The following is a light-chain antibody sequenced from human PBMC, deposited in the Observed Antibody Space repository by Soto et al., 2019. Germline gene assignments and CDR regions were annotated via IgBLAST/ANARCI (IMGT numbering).Light chain of an antibody. V-gene: IGKV1-5*03. CDR3: QHYNSYSEA. CDR2: KAS. CDR1: QTISSW. Sequence: DIQMTQSPSALSASLGDRVTITCRAGQTISSWLAWYQQKPGKAPKLLIYKASTLKSGVPSRFSGSGSGTEFTLTISSLQPDDFATYYCQHYNSYSEAFGQGTKVDIK. J-gene: IGKJ1*01.